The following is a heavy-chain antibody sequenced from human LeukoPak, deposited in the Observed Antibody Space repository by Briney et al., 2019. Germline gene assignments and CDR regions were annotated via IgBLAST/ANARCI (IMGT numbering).Heavy chain of an antibody. CDR3: ARDRPNYYESNGHYYRRDGDH. CDR1: GSTFNIYA. J-gene: IGHJ5*02. Sequence: GGSLRLSCAASGSTFNIYAMSWVGQAPGKGVEGVAGMCGSGGWTYYADSVKGGFTISRDNSKKILCLQMNSLRDEDTAIYYCARDRPNYYESNGHYYRRDGDHWGQGTLVTVSS. D-gene: IGHD3-22*01. V-gene: IGHV3-23*01. CDR2: MCGSGGWT.